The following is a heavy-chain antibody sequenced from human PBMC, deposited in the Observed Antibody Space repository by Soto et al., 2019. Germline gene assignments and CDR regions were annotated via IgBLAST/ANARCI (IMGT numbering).Heavy chain of an antibody. D-gene: IGHD5-12*01. CDR1: GFTFSSYT. J-gene: IGHJ5*02. CDR3: SRSNVGMAPISPLVP. V-gene: IGHV3-30-3*01. Sequence: PGGSLRLSCAAFGFTFSSYTMHRVRQAPGKGLEWVAFISYDGYNKYYADSVKGRFTISRDNSKNTLYLQMNSLRAEDTAVYYCSRSNVGMAPISPLVPWG. CDR2: ISYDGYNK.